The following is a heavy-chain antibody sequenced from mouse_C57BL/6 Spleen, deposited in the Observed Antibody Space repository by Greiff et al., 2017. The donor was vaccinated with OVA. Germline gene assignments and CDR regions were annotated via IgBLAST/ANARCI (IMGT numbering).Heavy chain of an antibody. CDR2: IYPGDGDT. Sequence: QVQLQQSGPELVKPGASVKISCKASGYAFSSSWMNWVKQRPGKGLEWIGRIYPGDGDTNYNGKFKGKATLTVDTSSSTAYMQLSSLTSEDSAVYYCARKGLANWDGDYWGQGTTLTVAS. V-gene: IGHV1-82*01. CDR3: ARKGLANWDGDY. CDR1: GYAFSSSW. J-gene: IGHJ2*01. D-gene: IGHD4-1*01.